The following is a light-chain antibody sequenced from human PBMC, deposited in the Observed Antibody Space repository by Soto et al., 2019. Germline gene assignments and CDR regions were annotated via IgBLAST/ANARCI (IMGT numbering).Light chain of an antibody. J-gene: IGKJ2*02. Sequence: EIVLTQSPGTLSLSPGERATLSCRASQSVSSSYLAWYQQKPGQAHRLLIYGASSRATGITDRFSGSGSGTDFTLTISRLEPEDFAVYYCQQYGSSLTWTFGQGTKLEIK. CDR3: QQYGSSLTWT. CDR2: GAS. V-gene: IGKV3-20*01. CDR1: QSVSSSY.